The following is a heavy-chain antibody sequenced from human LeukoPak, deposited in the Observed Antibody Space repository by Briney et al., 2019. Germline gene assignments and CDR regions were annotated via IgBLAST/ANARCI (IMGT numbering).Heavy chain of an antibody. CDR2: VSAYNGNT. CDR3: AATRIGGIAVAGYFDY. V-gene: IGHV1-18*01. D-gene: IGHD6-19*01. Sequence: ASVKVSCKASGYTFTSYGISWVRQAPGQGLEWMGWVSAYNGNTNYAQKLQGRVTMTTDTSTSTAYMELRSLRSDDTAVYYCAATRIGGIAVAGYFDYWGQGTLVTVSS. J-gene: IGHJ4*02. CDR1: GYTFTSYG.